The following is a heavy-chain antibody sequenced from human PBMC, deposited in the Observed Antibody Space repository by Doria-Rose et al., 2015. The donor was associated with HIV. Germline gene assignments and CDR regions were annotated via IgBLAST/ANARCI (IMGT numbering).Heavy chain of an antibody. J-gene: IGHJ4*02. CDR3: ARIKSSRWYHKYYFDF. Sequence: SGPVLAKPTETLTLTCTVSGVSLSSPGMGVSWIRQPPGKALEWLANIFSDDDRSYKPSLKSRLTISRCTSKSQVVLTMTDMGPVDTATYYCARIKSSRWYHKYYFDFWGQGTLVIVSA. CDR1: GVSLSSPGMG. V-gene: IGHV2-26*01. D-gene: IGHD6-13*01. CDR2: IFSDDDR.